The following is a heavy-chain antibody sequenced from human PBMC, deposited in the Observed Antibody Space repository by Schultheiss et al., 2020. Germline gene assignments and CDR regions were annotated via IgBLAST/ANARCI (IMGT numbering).Heavy chain of an antibody. D-gene: IGHD3-3*01. J-gene: IGHJ1*01. CDR2: IYYSGST. CDR3: ARGIDYDFWSGYPTGAEYFQH. Sequence: SETLSLTCAVYGGSFSGYYWSWIRQHPGKGLEWIGYIYYSGSTYYNPSLKSRVTISVDTSKNQFSLKLSSVTAADTAVYYCARGIDYDFWSGYPTGAEYFQHWGQGTLVTVSS. CDR1: GGSFSGYY. V-gene: IGHV4-31*11.